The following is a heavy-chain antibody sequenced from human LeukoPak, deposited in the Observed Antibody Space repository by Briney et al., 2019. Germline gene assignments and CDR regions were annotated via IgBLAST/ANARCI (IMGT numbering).Heavy chain of an antibody. CDR3: AKNGDRGAYCSGGSCYPYYYYNMDV. V-gene: IGHV3-30*02. J-gene: IGHJ6*03. CDR2: IRYDGSNK. Sequence: GGSLRLYCAASGFTFSNYGMHWVRQTPGKGLEWVAIIRYDGSNKYYADSVKGRFTISRDNSKNTLYLQMNSLRAEDTAIYYCAKNGDRGAYCSGGSCYPYYYYNMDVWGKGTTVTISS. CDR1: GFTFSNYG. D-gene: IGHD2-15*01.